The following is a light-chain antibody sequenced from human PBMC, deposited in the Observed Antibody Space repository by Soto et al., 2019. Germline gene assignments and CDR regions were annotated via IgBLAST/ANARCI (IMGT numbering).Light chain of an antibody. V-gene: IGKV3D-15*01. Sequence: ETVLTQCPATLSVSPLARNKLSGRASQSVGSDLAWYQQKPGQAPRLVIYDIFTRATGVPTRISGSGSGTEFTLTISSLQSEDFAVYYCQQYNSWPLTFGGGTKVDIK. CDR1: QSVGSD. CDR2: DIF. CDR3: QQYNSWPLT. J-gene: IGKJ4*01.